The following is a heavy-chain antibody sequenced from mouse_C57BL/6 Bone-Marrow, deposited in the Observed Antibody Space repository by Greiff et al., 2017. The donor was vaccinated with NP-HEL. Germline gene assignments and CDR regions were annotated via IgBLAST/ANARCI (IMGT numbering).Heavy chain of an antibody. Sequence: EVKLVESGGGLVKPGGSLKLSCAASGFTFSSYTMSWVRQTPEKRLEWVATISGGGGNTYYPDSVKGRFTISRDNAKNTLYLQMSSLRSEDTALYYCARQYPYYYAMDYWGQGTSVTVSS. V-gene: IGHV5-9*01. D-gene: IGHD5-1-1*01. CDR1: GFTFSSYT. CDR2: ISGGGGNT. J-gene: IGHJ4*01. CDR3: ARQYPYYYAMDY.